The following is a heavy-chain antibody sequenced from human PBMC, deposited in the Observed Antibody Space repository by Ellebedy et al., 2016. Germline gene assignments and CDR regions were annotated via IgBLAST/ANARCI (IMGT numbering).Heavy chain of an antibody. D-gene: IGHD3-3*01. CDR2: IYYSGSA. J-gene: IGHJ5*02. Sequence: SETLSLTXTVSGGSIRSSSYYWGWIRQPPGKGLEWIGSIYYSGSAYYNPSLKSRVTMSVGSSKNQFSLKLSSVTAAETAVYYCVRGGSGYLTGGWFDPWGQGILVTVSS. CDR1: GGSIRSSSYY. V-gene: IGHV4-39*07. CDR3: VRGGSGYLTGGWFDP.